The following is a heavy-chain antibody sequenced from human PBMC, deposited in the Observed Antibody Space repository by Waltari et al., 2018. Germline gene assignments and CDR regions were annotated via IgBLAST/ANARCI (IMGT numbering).Heavy chain of an antibody. J-gene: IGHJ3*02. V-gene: IGHV3-30-3*01. Sequence: QVQLVESGGGVVQPGRSLRLACAASGFTLSSYAMHWVRQAPGKGLEWVAVISYDGSNKDYADSVKGRFTISRDNSKNTLYLQMNSLRAEDTAVYYCARAVTILRDAFDIWGQGTMVTVSS. D-gene: IGHD3-3*01. CDR3: ARAVTILRDAFDI. CDR2: ISYDGSNK. CDR1: GFTLSSYA.